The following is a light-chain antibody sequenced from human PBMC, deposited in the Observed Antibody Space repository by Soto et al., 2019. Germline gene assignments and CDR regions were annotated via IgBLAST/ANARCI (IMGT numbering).Light chain of an antibody. J-gene: IGKJ1*01. V-gene: IGKV3-20*01. CDR2: AAS. CDR1: QSVRSTH. CDR3: QQYDVSST. Sequence: EVVLRQSPGTLPLSPGERATLSCRASQSVRSTHLAWYQQKPGQVPRLLIYAASSRATGIPDRFSGSGSGTDFTLTISRLDPEDFAVYCCQQYDVSSTFGQGTKVEIK.